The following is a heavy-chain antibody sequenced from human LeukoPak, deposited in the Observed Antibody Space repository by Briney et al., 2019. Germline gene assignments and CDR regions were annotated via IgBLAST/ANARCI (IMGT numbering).Heavy chain of an antibody. D-gene: IGHD5-18*01. CDR2: IYYSGTT. J-gene: IGHJ3*02. CDR1: GGSISSYY. Sequence: SETLSLTCTVSGGSISSYYWNWIRQPPGKGLEWIGYIYYSGTTNYNPSLKSRVSMSVDTSKNQFSLKLSSVTAADTAVYYCARGREYSTRDAFHIWGQGTMVTVS. CDR3: ARGREYSTRDAFHI. V-gene: IGHV4-59*01.